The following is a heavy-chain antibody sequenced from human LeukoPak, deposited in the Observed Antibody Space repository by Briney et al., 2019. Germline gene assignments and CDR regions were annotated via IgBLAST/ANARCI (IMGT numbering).Heavy chain of an antibody. D-gene: IGHD3-22*01. CDR1: GFSFNNYY. CDR3: AGPGYYDSSTSWFDP. V-gene: IGHV3-74*03. CDR2: INSDGSST. J-gene: IGHJ5*02. Sequence: GGSLRLSCAASGFSFNNYYMHWVRQPPGKGLVWVSRINSDGSSTTYADSVKGRFAISRDNAKNTVYLQMNSLRAEDTAVYYCAGPGYYDSSTSWFDPWGQGTLVTVPS.